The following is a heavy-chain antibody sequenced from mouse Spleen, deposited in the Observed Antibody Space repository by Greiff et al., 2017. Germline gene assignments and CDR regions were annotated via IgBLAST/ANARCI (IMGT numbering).Heavy chain of an antibody. CDR2: INYDGSST. J-gene: IGHJ3*01. D-gene: IGHD4-1*01. CDR3: ARDGGLTGPFAY. V-gene: IGHV5-16*01. Sequence: EVKLVESEGGLVQPGSSMKLSCTASGFTFSDYYMAWVRQVPEKGLEWVANINYDGSSTYYLDSLKSRFIISRDNAKNILYLQMSSLKSEDTATYYCARDGGLTGPFAYWGQGTLVTVSA. CDR1: GFTFSDYY.